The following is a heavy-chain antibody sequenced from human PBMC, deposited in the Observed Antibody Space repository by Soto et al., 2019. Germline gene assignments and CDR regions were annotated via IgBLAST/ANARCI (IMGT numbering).Heavy chain of an antibody. D-gene: IGHD6-19*01. Sequence: AQLLESGGGLVQPGGSLRLSCAASGFTFRDYAMNWVRQAPGNGLEWVSDISGSGDSARYADSVKGRFTISRDNSRDTLYLQMNSLRVDDTAVYYCGKERRGSGWSVCNFWGQGTLVTVSS. V-gene: IGHV3-23*01. J-gene: IGHJ4*02. CDR3: GKERRGSGWSVCNF. CDR2: ISGSGDSA. CDR1: GFTFRDYA.